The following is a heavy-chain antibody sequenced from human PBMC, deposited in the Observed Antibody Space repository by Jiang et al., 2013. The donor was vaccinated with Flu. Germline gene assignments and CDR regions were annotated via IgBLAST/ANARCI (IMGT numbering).Heavy chain of an antibody. CDR3: AKLVDYFDSSGYFDY. CDR1: GFTFITYA. Sequence: GGGVVQPGRSLRLSCTASGFTFITYAMHWVRQAPGKGLEWVALISLDGSSKYYADSVKGRFIISRDNSKNTLFLQMNSLRAEDTAVYYCAKLVDYFDSSGYFDYWGQGTLVTVSS. J-gene: IGHJ4*02. D-gene: IGHD3-22*01. CDR2: ISLDGSSK. V-gene: IGHV3-30*18.